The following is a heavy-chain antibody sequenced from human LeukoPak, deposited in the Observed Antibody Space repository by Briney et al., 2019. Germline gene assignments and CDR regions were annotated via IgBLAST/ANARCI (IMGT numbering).Heavy chain of an antibody. J-gene: IGHJ4*02. CDR1: GFSLSTSGVG. Sequence: SGPTLVKPTQTLTLTCTFSGFSLSTSGVGVGWIRQPPGKALEWLALIYWDDDKRYSPSLKSRLTITKDTSKNQVVLTMTNVDPVDTATYYCAHSRGSDFDYWGQGTLVTVSS. CDR3: AHSRGSDFDY. V-gene: IGHV2-5*02. CDR2: IYWDDDK. D-gene: IGHD2-21*01.